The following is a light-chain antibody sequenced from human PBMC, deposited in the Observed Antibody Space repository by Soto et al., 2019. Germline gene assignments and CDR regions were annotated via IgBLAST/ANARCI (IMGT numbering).Light chain of an antibody. CDR2: DAS. V-gene: IGKV1-5*01. Sequence: DIQMTQSPSALSASVGDRVTITCRASQNIHSWLAWYQQKPGKVPKLLIYDASSVKSGVPSRFSGSRSGTEFTLTINSLQPDDFATYSCQQYSSFWTFGQGTKVEIK. CDR3: QQYSSFWT. CDR1: QNIHSW. J-gene: IGKJ1*01.